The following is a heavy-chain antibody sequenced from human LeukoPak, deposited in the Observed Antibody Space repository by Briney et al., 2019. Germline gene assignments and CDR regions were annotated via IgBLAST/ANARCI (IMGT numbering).Heavy chain of an antibody. D-gene: IGHD1-26*01. Sequence: ASVNVSCKASGHTFTSYYMHWVRQAPGQGLEWMGIINPSGGSTSYAQKFQGRVTMTRDTSTSTVYMELSSLRSEDTAVYYCARRAWGASRGFGFDYWGPGTLPAVCS. CDR2: INPSGGST. J-gene: IGHJ4*02. V-gene: IGHV1-46*01. CDR3: ARRAWGASRGFGFDY. CDR1: GHTFTSYY.